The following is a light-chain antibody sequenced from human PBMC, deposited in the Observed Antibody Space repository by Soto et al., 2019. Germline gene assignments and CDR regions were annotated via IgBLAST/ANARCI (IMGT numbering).Light chain of an antibody. Sequence: EIVLTQSPCTLSLSPGERATLSCRARQSVSKNYLAWYQQKPGHAPSLLIYGASNRATGIPDRFSGSGSGTDFTLTISRLEPEDSAVYYCQQYGSSGTFGQGTKVDIK. J-gene: IGKJ1*01. CDR3: QQYGSSGT. CDR1: QSVSKNY. CDR2: GAS. V-gene: IGKV3-20*01.